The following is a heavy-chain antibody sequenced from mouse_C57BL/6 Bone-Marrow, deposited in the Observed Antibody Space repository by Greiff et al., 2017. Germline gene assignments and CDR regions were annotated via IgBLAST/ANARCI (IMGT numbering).Heavy chain of an antibody. CDR2: IHPNSGST. CDR1: GYTFTSYW. CDR3: ARRLGRFAY. V-gene: IGHV1-64*01. J-gene: IGHJ3*01. D-gene: IGHD4-1*01. Sequence: QVQLQQPGAELVKPGASVKLSCKASGYTFTSYWMHWVKQRPGQGLEWIGMIHPNSGSTNYNEKFKSKATLTVDKSSSTAYMQRSSLTSEDSAVYDCARRLGRFAYWGQGTLVTVSA.